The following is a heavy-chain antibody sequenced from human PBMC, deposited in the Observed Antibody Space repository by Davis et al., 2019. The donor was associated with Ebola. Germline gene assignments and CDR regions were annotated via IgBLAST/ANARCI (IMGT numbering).Heavy chain of an antibody. V-gene: IGHV1-24*01. D-gene: IGHD3-3*01. Sequence: ASVKVSCKVSGYTLTELSMHWVRQAPGKGLEWMGGFDPEDGETIYAQKFQGRVTMTEDTSTDTAYMELSSLRSEDTAVYYCATLTIFGAQNAFDIWGQGTMVTVSS. CDR3: ATLTIFGAQNAFDI. J-gene: IGHJ3*02. CDR2: FDPEDGET. CDR1: GYTLTELS.